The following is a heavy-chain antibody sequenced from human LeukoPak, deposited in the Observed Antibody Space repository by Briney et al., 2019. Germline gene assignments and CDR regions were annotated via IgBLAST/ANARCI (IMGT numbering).Heavy chain of an antibody. V-gene: IGHV4-39*07. CDR1: GGSISSSSYY. J-gene: IGHJ4*02. CDR2: IYYSGST. D-gene: IGHD3-22*01. Sequence: KPSETLSLTCTVSGGSISSSSYYWGWIRQPPGKGLEWIGSIYYSGSTYYNPSLKSRVTISVDTSKNQFSLKLSSVTAADTAVYYCARVDYYDSSGGYWGQGTLVTVSS. CDR3: ARVDYYDSSGGY.